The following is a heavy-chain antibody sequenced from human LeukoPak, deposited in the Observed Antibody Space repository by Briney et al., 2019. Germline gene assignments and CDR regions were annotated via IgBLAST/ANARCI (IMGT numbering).Heavy chain of an antibody. D-gene: IGHD6-25*01. J-gene: IGHJ4*02. V-gene: IGHV4-59*08. CDR1: GGSISSYY. CDR2: IYYSGST. Sequence: SETLSLTCTVSGGSISSYYWSWIRQPPGKGLEWIGYIYYSGSTNYNPSLKSRVTISVDTSKNQFSLKLSSVTAADTAVYYCARWGQRLFDCWGQGTLVTVSS. CDR3: ARWGQRLFDC.